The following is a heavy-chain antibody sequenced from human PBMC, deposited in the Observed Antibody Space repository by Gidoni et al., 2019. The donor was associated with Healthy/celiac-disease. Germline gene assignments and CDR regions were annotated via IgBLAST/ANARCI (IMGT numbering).Heavy chain of an antibody. CDR2: ISSSSSYI. V-gene: IGHV3-21*01. Sequence: EVQLVESGGGLVKPGGSLSLSCAASGFTFSSYSMNWVRQAPGKGLEWVSSISSSSSYIYYADSVKGRFTISRDNAKNSLYLQMNSLRAEDTAVYYCVRETPVDTAMTYYYYYGMDVWGQGTTVTVSS. CDR1: GFTFSSYS. D-gene: IGHD5-18*01. CDR3: VRETPVDTAMTYYYYYGMDV. J-gene: IGHJ6*02.